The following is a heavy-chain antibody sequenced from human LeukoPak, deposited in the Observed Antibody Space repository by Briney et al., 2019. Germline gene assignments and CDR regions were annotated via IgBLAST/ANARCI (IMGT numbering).Heavy chain of an antibody. D-gene: IGHD3-16*01. CDR1: GGTFSSYA. CDR3: AREPSRGSGIIY. Sequence: SVKVSCKASGGTFSSYAISWVRQAPGQGLEWMGGIIPIFGTANYAQKFQGRVTITADESTSTAYMELSSLRSEDTAVYYCAREPSRGSGIIYWGQGTPVTVSS. V-gene: IGHV1-69*13. CDR2: IIPIFGTA. J-gene: IGHJ4*02.